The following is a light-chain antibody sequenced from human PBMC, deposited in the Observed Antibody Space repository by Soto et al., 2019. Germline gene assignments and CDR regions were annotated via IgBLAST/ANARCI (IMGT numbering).Light chain of an antibody. CDR3: AAWDDSLNAHV. V-gene: IGLV1-44*01. J-gene: IGLJ1*01. CDR1: NSNIGSNT. CDR2: SNN. Sequence: QALQPHPPSASWTPGQRVTISCSGSNSNIGSNTVNWYQQVPGTAPKLLIYSNNQRPSGVPDRFSGSKSGTSASLAISGLQSEDEADYYCAAWDDSLNAHVFGAGTKVTAL.